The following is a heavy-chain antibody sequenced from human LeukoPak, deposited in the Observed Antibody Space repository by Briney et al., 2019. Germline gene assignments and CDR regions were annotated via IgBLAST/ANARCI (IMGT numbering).Heavy chain of an antibody. V-gene: IGHV3-74*03. J-gene: IGHJ6*03. Sequence: GGSLRLSCAASGFTFSSYWMHWVRQTPGKGLVWVSRINSDGSITTYADSVKGRFTISRDNSKNTLYLQMNSLRAEDTAVYYCAKDAADTGNYMDVWGKGTTVTVSS. D-gene: IGHD3-10*01. CDR3: AKDAADTGNYMDV. CDR1: GFTFSSYW. CDR2: INSDGSIT.